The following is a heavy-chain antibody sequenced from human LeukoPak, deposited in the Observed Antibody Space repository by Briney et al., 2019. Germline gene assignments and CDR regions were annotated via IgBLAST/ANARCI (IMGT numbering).Heavy chain of an antibody. V-gene: IGHV4-59*01. D-gene: IGHD6-13*01. J-gene: IGHJ3*02. CDR2: IYYSGST. Sequence: SETLSLTCTVSGGSISSYYWSWIRQPPGKGLEWIEYIYYSGSTNYNPSLKSRVTISVDTSKYQFSLKLSSVTAADTAVYYCAREGVGLDSSSWCGGTARAFDIWGQGTMVTVSS. CDR3: AREGVGLDSSSWCGGTARAFDI. CDR1: GGSISSYY.